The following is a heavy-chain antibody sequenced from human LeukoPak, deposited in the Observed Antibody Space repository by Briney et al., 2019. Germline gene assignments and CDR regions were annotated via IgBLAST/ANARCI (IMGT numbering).Heavy chain of an antibody. V-gene: IGHV3-7*01. J-gene: IGHJ4*02. CDR2: IYQDGSEK. CDR1: GFTFSRNL. Sequence: GGSLRLSCAASGFTFSRNLMTWVRQAPGKGLEWVANIYQDGSEKYYVDSVRGRFTISRDNAKNTLYLQMNGLRAEDTAVYFCASERPSSSWYDYWGQGTLVTVSS. CDR3: ASERPSSSWYDY. D-gene: IGHD6-13*01.